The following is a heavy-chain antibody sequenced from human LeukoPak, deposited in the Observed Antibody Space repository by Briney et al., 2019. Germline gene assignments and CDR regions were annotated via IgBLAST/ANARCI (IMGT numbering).Heavy chain of an antibody. J-gene: IGHJ4*02. Sequence: GGSLRLSCAASGFTFSSYEMNWVRQAPGKGLEWVSYISSSGNTIYYADSVKGRFTISRDNAKNSLYLQMNSLRAEDTAVYYCARVSRAITMVRGVMDYWGQGTLVTVSS. CDR1: GFTFSSYE. D-gene: IGHD3-10*01. CDR2: ISSSGNTI. V-gene: IGHV3-48*03. CDR3: ARVSRAITMVRGVMDY.